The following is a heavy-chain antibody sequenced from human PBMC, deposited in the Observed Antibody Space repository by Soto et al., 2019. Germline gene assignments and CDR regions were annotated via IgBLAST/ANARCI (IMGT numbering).Heavy chain of an antibody. Sequence: GGSLRLSCAASGFTVSSNYMSWVREAPGKGLEWVSVIYSGGSTYYADSVKGRFTISRDNSKNTLYLQMNSLRAEDTAVYYCARDSPIQSSGWSPYDYGMDVWGQGTTVTVSS. CDR2: IYSGGST. CDR1: GFTVSSNY. CDR3: ARDSPIQSSGWSPYDYGMDV. J-gene: IGHJ6*02. V-gene: IGHV3-53*01. D-gene: IGHD6-19*01.